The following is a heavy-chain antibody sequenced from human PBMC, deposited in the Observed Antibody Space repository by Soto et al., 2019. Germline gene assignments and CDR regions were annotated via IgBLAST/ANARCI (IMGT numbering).Heavy chain of an antibody. Sequence: VQLRESGPGLVKPSETLSLSCTVSGGSISGSYWSWVRQPAGKGLDWIGRIYSSGSSNYNPSPNSRLTISLDTSKNQFSLKLRSVTAADTAIYYCARVFTVTTDYYLGMDVWGQGTTVTVSS. CDR3: ARVFTVTTDYYLGMDV. J-gene: IGHJ6*02. CDR2: IYSSGSS. D-gene: IGHD4-17*01. CDR1: GGSISGSY. V-gene: IGHV4-4*07.